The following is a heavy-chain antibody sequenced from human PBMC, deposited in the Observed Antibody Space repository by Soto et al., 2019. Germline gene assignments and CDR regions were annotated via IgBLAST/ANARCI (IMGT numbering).Heavy chain of an antibody. D-gene: IGHD3-22*01. Sequence: SVKVSCKASGGTFSSYAISWVRQAPGQGLEWMGGIIPIFGTANYAQKFQGRVTITADESTSTAYMELSSLRSEDTAVYYCARDEEFYYDSSGYPLDYWGQGALVTVSS. J-gene: IGHJ4*02. CDR1: GGTFSSYA. CDR2: IIPIFGTA. CDR3: ARDEEFYYDSSGYPLDY. V-gene: IGHV1-69*13.